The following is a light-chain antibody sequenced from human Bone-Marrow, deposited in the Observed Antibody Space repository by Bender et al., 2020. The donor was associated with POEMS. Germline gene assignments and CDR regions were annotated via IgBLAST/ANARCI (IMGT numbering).Light chain of an antibody. CDR2: EVS. Sequence: QSALTQPASVSGSPGQSITISCTGTSSDVGKYNVVSWYQQLPGKAPKLIIYEVSNRPSGVSNRFSGSKSGNTASLTISGLQIEDEADYYCCSYAGSSIVVFGGGTKLTVL. CDR3: CSYAGSSIVV. J-gene: IGLJ2*01. V-gene: IGLV2-23*02. CDR1: SSDVGKYNV.